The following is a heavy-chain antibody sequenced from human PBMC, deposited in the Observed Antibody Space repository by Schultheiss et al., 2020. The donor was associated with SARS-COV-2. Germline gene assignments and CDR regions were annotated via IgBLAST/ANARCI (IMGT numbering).Heavy chain of an antibody. D-gene: IGHD4-11*01. V-gene: IGHV4-59*05. CDR2: IYYTGTT. Sequence: SETLSLTCTVSGGSISSYYWSWIRQPPGKGLEWIASIYYTGTTYYNPSLKSRVTISVDTSKNQFSLKLSSVTAADTAVYYCARPMGYSTSWFDPWGQGTLVTVSS. CDR3: ARPMGYSTSWFDP. J-gene: IGHJ5*02. CDR1: GGSISSYY.